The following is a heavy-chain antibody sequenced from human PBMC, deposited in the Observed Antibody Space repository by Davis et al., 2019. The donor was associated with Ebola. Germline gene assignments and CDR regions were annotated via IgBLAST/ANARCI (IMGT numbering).Heavy chain of an antibody. V-gene: IGHV1-3*01. CDR3: ARGRTVTDTRGLSWFDP. D-gene: IGHD6-19*01. CDR1: GYTFTSYA. CDR2: INAGDGST. J-gene: IGHJ5*02. Sequence: ASVKVSCKASGYTFTSYAMHWVRQAPGQRLEWMGGINAGDGSTKYSENFQGRLTVTRDTSASTAYMELNSLRSEDTAVYYCARGRTVTDTRGLSWFDPWGQGTLNIVSS.